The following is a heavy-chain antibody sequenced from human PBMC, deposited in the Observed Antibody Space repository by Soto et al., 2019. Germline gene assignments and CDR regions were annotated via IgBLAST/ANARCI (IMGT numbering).Heavy chain of an antibody. CDR2: IKPISDIT. Sequence: SVKVSCKASGDTFGRFTINWVRQAPGQGLEWMGGIKPISDITNYAQRFQGRVTFTADASTSTVYLELSSLRSEDTAMYYCARDPATINKLIGVWFDPWGQGTLVTVSS. J-gene: IGHJ5*02. CDR1: GDTFGRFT. V-gene: IGHV1-69*13. CDR3: ARDPATINKLIGVWFDP. D-gene: IGHD4-4*01.